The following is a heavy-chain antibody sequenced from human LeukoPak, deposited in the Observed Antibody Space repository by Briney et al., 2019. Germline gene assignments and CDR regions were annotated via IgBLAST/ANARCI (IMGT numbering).Heavy chain of an antibody. V-gene: IGHV4-34*01. CDR2: INHSGST. CDR1: GGSFSGYF. J-gene: IGHJ6*02. Sequence: SETLSLTCAGYGGSFSGYFWIWIRQPPGKGLEWMGEINHSGSTNYNPSLKSRVTISVDTSKDQFSLHLSSVTAADTAVYYCARGSTTFNYYYYGMDVWGQGTSVTVSS. D-gene: IGHD2-2*01. CDR3: ARGSTTFNYYYYGMDV.